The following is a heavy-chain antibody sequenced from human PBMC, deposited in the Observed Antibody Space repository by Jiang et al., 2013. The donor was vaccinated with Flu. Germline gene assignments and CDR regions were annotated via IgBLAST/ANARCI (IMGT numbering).Heavy chain of an antibody. J-gene: IGHJ4*02. CDR1: GGSFSDYY. Sequence: LLKPSETLSLTCAVYGGSFSDYYWTWIRQPPRKGLDWIGEIHPSGVTNYNPSLKSRVTISIDTSKNHFSLKLTSVTAADTGVYYCARGGDAYKVGRYWGQGTLVTVSS. V-gene: IGHV4-34*01. CDR2: IHPSGVT. CDR3: ARGGDAYKVGRY. D-gene: IGHD5-24*01.